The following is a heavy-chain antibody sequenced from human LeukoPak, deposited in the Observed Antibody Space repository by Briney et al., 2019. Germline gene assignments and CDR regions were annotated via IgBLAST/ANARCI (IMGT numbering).Heavy chain of an antibody. V-gene: IGHV3-23*01. CDR3: AREMATVFDY. CDR2: ISGSGDNT. Sequence: PGGSLRLSCAASGFTFSSYAMSWVRQAPGKGLEWVSVISGSGDNTYYADSVKGRLTISRDNSKNTLYLQMNSLRAEDTAVYYCAREMATVFDYWGQGTLVTVSS. J-gene: IGHJ4*02. CDR1: GFTFSSYA. D-gene: IGHD5-24*01.